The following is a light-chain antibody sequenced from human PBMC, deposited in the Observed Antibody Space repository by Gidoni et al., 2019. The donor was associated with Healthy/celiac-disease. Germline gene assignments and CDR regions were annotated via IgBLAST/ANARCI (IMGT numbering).Light chain of an antibody. CDR2: AAS. CDR1: QSISSY. V-gene: IGKV1-39*01. J-gene: IGKJ5*01. Sequence: ASQSISSYLNWYQQKPGKAPKLLIYAASSLQSGVPSRFSGRGSGTDFTLTISSLQPEDFATYYCQQSYSTLSITFGQGTRLEIK. CDR3: QQSYSTLSIT.